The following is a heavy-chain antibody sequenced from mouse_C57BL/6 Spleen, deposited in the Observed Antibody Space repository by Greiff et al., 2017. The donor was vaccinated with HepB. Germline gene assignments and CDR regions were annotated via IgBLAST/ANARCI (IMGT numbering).Heavy chain of an antibody. Sequence: QVQLQQSGPELVKPGASVKVSCKASGYTFTSYDINGVKQRPGQGLEWIGWISPRDGSTKYNEKFKGKATLTVDTSYSTAYMELHSLTSEDSAVYFCAKLRDYYAMDYWGQGTSVTVSS. CDR1: GYTFTSYD. CDR3: AKLRDYYAMDY. V-gene: IGHV1-85*01. J-gene: IGHJ4*01. D-gene: IGHD1-1*01. CDR2: ISPRDGST.